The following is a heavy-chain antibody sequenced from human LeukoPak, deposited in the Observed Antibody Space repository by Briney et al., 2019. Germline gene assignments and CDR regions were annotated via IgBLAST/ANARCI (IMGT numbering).Heavy chain of an antibody. Sequence: PSETLSLTCTVSGGSISSYYWGRIRQPPGKGLEWIGSIYYSGSTYYNPSLKSRVTISVDTSKNQFSLKLSSVTAADTAVYYCASYYSVYFQHWGQGTLVTVSS. CDR1: GGSISSYY. V-gene: IGHV4-39*07. CDR3: ASYYSVYFQH. D-gene: IGHD1-26*01. CDR2: IYYSGST. J-gene: IGHJ1*01.